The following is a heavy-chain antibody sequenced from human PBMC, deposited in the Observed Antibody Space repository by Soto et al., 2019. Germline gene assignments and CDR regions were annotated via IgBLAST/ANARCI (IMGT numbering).Heavy chain of an antibody. D-gene: IGHD3-22*01. CDR1: PGPIRSYH. J-gene: IGHJ4*02. Sequence: SETLSPPRPAPPGPIRSYHWSWLRQPAAKGLEWIGRIYTSGSTNYNPSLRRRVAMSVDTSKSQFSLKLSSVTAADTAVYYCAREMNYYDSSGYPVGPYYFDYWGQGTLVTVSS. CDR2: IYTSGST. V-gene: IGHV4-4*07. CDR3: AREMNYYDSSGYPVGPYYFDY.